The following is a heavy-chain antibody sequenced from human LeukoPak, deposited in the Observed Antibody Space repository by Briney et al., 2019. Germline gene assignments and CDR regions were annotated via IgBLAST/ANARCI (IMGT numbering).Heavy chain of an antibody. J-gene: IGHJ5*02. V-gene: IGHV1-2*02. Sequence: AASVKVSCKTSGYTFTGYYMHWVRQAPGQGLEWMGWINPNSGGTNYAQKFQGRVTMTRDTSISTAYMELSRLSSDDTAVYYCARDMSRRWFDPWGQGTLVTVSS. CDR2: INPNSGGT. D-gene: IGHD2-2*01. CDR1: GYTFTGYY. CDR3: ARDMSRRWFDP.